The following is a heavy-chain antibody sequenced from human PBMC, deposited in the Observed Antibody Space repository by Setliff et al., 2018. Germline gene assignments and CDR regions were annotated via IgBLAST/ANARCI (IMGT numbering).Heavy chain of an antibody. CDR1: GFTFSDAW. Sequence: PGGSLRLSCAASGFTFSDAWMNWVRQAPGKGLEWVGRIKSKADGGTADFAAPVKGRFTISRDDSKNTMSLQMNSLKTEDTAVYYCTTDPRDYYFDYWGQGTLVTVSS. CDR2: IKSKADGGTA. CDR3: TTDPRDYYFDY. D-gene: IGHD2-21*01. V-gene: IGHV3-15*01. J-gene: IGHJ4*02.